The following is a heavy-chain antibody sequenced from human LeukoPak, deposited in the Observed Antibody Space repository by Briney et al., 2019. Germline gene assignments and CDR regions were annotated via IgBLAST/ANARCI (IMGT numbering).Heavy chain of an antibody. CDR3: ARDTGYCSGGSCYFFGYYYYYGMDV. CDR2: IIPIFGTA. J-gene: IGHJ6*02. D-gene: IGHD2-15*01. V-gene: IGHV1-69*13. Sequence: ASVKVSCKASGYTFTSYGISWVRQAPGQGLEWMGGIIPIFGTANYAQKFQGRVTITADESTSTAYMELSSLRSEDTAVYYCARDTGYCSGGSCYFFGYYYYYGMDVWGQGTTVTVSS. CDR1: GYTFTSYG.